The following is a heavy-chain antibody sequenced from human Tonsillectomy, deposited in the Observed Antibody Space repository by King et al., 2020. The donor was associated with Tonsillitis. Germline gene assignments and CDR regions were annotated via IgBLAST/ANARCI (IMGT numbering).Heavy chain of an antibody. D-gene: IGHD5-18*01. CDR3: ARDQSGYTYGFQAGFDY. Sequence: VQLVESGGGLVQPGGSLRLSCAVSGFTFSTYWMSWVRQAPGKGLEWVANIKQDGSEKYYVDSMKGRFTISRDNAKNSLYLQMNSLRAEDTAVYYCARDQSGYTYGFQAGFDYWGQGTLVTVSS. CDR1: GFTFSTYW. V-gene: IGHV3-7*03. J-gene: IGHJ4*02. CDR2: IKQDGSEK.